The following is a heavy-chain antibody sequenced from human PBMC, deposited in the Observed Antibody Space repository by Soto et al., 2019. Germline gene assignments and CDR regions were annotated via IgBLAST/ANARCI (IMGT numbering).Heavy chain of an antibody. J-gene: IGHJ4*02. CDR2: ITHSGRT. Sequence: PSETLSLTCGVYGGSFSGYYWSWIRQPPGKGLEWIGEITHSGRTNYNPSLKSRVTISVDTSNNQFSLKLSSVTAADTAVYYCARGPTYCSSTKSSCPPTYWGQGTLVTVSS. D-gene: IGHD2-2*01. V-gene: IGHV4-34*01. CDR3: ARGPTYCSSTKSSCPPTY. CDR1: GGSFSGYY.